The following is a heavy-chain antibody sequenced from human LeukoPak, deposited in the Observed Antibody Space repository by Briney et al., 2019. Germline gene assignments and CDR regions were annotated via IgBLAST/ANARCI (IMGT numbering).Heavy chain of an antibody. J-gene: IGHJ4*02. CDR3: ASGNFDFWSGPNDY. V-gene: IGHV3-21*01. CDR2: ISSSSSSYI. CDR1: GFTFSSYS. D-gene: IGHD3-3*01. Sequence: PGGSLRLSCAASGFTFSSYSMNWVRQAPGKGLKWVSSISSSSSSYIYYADSVKGRFTISRDNAKNSLYLQMNSLRAEDTAVYYCASGNFDFWSGPNDYWGQGTLVTVSS.